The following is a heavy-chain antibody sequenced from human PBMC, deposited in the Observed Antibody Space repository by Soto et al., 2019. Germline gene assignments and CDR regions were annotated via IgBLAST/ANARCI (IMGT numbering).Heavy chain of an antibody. CDR3: ERVRRSPYGVDV. CDR2: MSPNSENK. CDR1: GYTFTNFD. Sequence: ASVKVSCKTSGYTFTNFDVNWVRQAAGQGLEWMGWMSPNSENKHYAQKFQGRVIMTRDTSILTAYLDMSRLKSDDTAVYYCERVRRSPYGVDVWGQGTTVADSS. D-gene: IGHD3-16*01. V-gene: IGHV1-8*01. J-gene: IGHJ6*02.